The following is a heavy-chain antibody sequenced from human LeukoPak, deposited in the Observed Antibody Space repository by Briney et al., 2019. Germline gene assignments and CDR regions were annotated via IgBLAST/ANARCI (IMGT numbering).Heavy chain of an antibody. CDR1: GFIFENYY. CDR2: ISKEDNTI. J-gene: IGHJ3*02. CDR3: ARDLYCSSTSCYLRDAFDI. Sequence: TGGSLRLSCTASGFIFENYYMSWTRQAPGKGPQWVSYISKEDNTIYYADSVKGRFTVSRDNDKNSMYLQMNRLKDEDTAMYYCARDLYCSSTSCYLRDAFDIWGQGTMVTVSS. V-gene: IGHV3-11*04. D-gene: IGHD2-2*01.